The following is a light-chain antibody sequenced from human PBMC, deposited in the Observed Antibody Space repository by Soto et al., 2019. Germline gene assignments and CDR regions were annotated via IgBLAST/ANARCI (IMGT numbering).Light chain of an antibody. Sequence: QSVLTQPASVSGSPAQSITISCTGTSSDIGGYNYVSWYQQHPGKAPKLMIYDVSDRPSGVSNRFSGSKSGNTASLTISGLQAEDEADYYCASYASSNTVLFGGGTQLTVL. CDR3: ASYASSNTVL. CDR2: DVS. CDR1: SSDIGGYNY. J-gene: IGLJ2*01. V-gene: IGLV2-14*03.